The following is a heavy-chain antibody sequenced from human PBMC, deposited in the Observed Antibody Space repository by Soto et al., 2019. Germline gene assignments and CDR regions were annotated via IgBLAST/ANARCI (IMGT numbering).Heavy chain of an antibody. CDR2: TYYRSQWRH. V-gene: IGHV6-1*01. CDR3: AREGRSSARRWKNAFDI. Sequence: KESGPGLVKPSQTLSVTCDISEDTAFSYYAAWNWIRQSPSRRLEWLGRTYYRSQWRHDYAVSVISRIIINSDTTENQFSLQLNSVTPDDTAVYYCAREGRSSARRWKNAFDIWGQGTMVTVSS. CDR1: EDTAFSYYAA. J-gene: IGHJ3*02. D-gene: IGHD1-1*01.